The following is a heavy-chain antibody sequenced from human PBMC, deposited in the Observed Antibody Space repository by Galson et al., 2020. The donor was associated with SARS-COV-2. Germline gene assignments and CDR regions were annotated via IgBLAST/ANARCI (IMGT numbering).Heavy chain of an antibody. CDR2: MYHSGNT. V-gene: IGHV4-38-2*02. CDR1: GYSISSVHS. CDR3: AIPKPSLGYCTGDPWYLESFDI. D-gene: IGHD2-8*02. J-gene: IGHJ3*02. Sequence: SETLSLTCTVSGYSISSVHSWGWIRQPPGKGLEWVGTMYHSGNTFYSASLKSRLTISVDTSKNQFSLRLTSVTAADTAMYYCAIPKPSLGYCTGDPWYLESFDIWGQGTMVTVSS.